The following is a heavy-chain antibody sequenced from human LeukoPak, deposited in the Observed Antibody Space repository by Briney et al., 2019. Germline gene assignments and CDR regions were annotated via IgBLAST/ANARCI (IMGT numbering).Heavy chain of an antibody. CDR3: ATPGGYCSGGSCYLINRFDY. V-gene: IGHV3-23*01. CDR2: ISGSGGST. D-gene: IGHD2-15*01. J-gene: IGHJ4*02. CDR1: GFTFSSYA. Sequence: PGGSLRLSCAASGFTFSSYAMSWVRQAPGKGLEWVSAISGSGGSTYYADSVKGRFTISGDNSKNTLYLQMNSLRAEDTAVYYCATPGGYCSGGSCYLINRFDYWGQGTLVTVSS.